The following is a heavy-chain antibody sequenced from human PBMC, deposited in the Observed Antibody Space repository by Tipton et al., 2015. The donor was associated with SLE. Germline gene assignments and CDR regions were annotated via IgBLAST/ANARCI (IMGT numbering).Heavy chain of an antibody. J-gene: IGHJ4*02. V-gene: IGHV3-48*04. Sequence: SLRLSCAASGFTFSSYSMNWVRQAPGKGLEWVSDISSSSSTINYADSVKGRFTISRDNAKKSVFLQMNSLRAEDTAVYYCARLGVYSDFDFWGQGTLVTVSS. D-gene: IGHD4-11*01. CDR2: ISSSSSTI. CDR1: GFTFSSYS. CDR3: ARLGVYSDFDF.